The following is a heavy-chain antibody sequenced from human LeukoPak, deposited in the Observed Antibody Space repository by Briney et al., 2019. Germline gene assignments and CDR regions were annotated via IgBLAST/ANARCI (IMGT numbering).Heavy chain of an antibody. CDR3: ARLFNPGAFFDY. CDR1: GYTFTSYA. J-gene: IGHJ4*02. Sequence: ASVKVSCKASGYTFTSYAVHWVRQAPGQRLEWMGWINAGNGNTKYSQKFQGRVTITRDTSASTAYMELSSLRSEDTAVYYCARLFNPGAFFDYWGQGTLVTVSS. V-gene: IGHV1-3*01. CDR2: INAGNGNT. D-gene: IGHD2-21*01.